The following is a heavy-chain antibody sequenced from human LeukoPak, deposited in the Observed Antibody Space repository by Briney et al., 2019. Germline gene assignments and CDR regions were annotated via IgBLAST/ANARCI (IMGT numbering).Heavy chain of an antibody. V-gene: IGHV3-30-3*01. CDR2: ISYDGSNK. J-gene: IGHJ4*02. CDR1: GFTSSSYA. CDR3: ARGYLIYFDY. D-gene: IGHD3-10*01. Sequence: GGPLRLSCAASGFTSSSYAMHWVRQAPGKGLEWVAVISYDGSNKYYADSVKGRFTISRDNSKNTLYLQMNSLRAEDTAVYYCARGYLIYFDYWGQGTLVTVSS.